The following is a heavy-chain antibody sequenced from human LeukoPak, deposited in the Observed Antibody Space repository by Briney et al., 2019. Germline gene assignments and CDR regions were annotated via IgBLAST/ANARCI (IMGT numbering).Heavy chain of an antibody. D-gene: IGHD6-13*01. V-gene: IGHV3-23*01. J-gene: IGHJ4*02. Sequence: GGSLRLSCAASGFTFSSYGTSWVRQAPGQGLEWVAAISSSGGSTYYADSLKGRFTISRDNSKNTLYLQMTSLRAEDTAVYYCAKNQLVTVYFDYWGQGTLVTVSS. CDR1: GFTFSSYG. CDR3: AKNQLVTVYFDY. CDR2: ISSSGGST.